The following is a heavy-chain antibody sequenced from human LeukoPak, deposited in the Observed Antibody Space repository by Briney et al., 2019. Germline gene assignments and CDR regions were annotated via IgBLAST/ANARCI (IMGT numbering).Heavy chain of an antibody. J-gene: IGHJ4*02. D-gene: IGHD3-22*01. CDR2: IRYDGSNK. Sequence: GGSLRLSCAASGLTFSTYGMHWVRQAPGKGLEWVAFIRYDGSNKYYADSVKGRFTISKDNSKNTLYPQMNSLRAEDTAVYYCANMYYYDSSGFDYWGQGTLVTVSS. CDR3: ANMYYYDSSGFDY. CDR1: GLTFSTYG. V-gene: IGHV3-30*02.